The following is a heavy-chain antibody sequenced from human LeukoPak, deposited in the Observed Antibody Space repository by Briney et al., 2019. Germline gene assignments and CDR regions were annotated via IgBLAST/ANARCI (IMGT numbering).Heavy chain of an antibody. V-gene: IGHV4-34*01. CDR1: GGSFSGYY. CDR2: INHSGST. Sequence: PSETLSLTCAVYGGSFSGYYWSWIRQPPGKGLEWIGEINHSGSTNYNPSLKSRVTVSVDTSKNQFSLKLSSVTAADTAVYYCARVKCRDGDYVGYYCYGMDVWGQGTTVTVSS. D-gene: IGHD4-17*01. CDR3: ARVKCRDGDYVGYYCYGMDV. J-gene: IGHJ6*02.